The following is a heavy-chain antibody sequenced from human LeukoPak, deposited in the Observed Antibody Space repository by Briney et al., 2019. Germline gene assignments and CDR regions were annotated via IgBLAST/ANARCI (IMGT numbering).Heavy chain of an antibody. CDR3: ARVLPRDYFDY. J-gene: IGHJ4*02. Sequence: PSETLSLTCTVFGYSISSGYYWGWIRQPPGKGLEWIGSIYRSGSTYYNPSLKSRVTISVDTSKNQFSLKLSSVTAADTAVYYCARVLPRDYFDYWGQGTLVTVSS. CDR2: IYRSGST. V-gene: IGHV4-38-2*02. CDR1: GYSISSGYY.